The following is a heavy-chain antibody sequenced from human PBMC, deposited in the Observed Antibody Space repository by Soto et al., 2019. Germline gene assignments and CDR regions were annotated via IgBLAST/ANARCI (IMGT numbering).Heavy chain of an antibody. CDR3: ARDPLLLFYLLPCCYYASCRYNPFDC. Sequence: ASVKMFCRASEYTLSSTYMHCGRLDPGQGVEGMGKINPSGGRASYSKKFQRRLTMTRDTSTSTVYIEVSCLGSEDTAVYHCARDPLLLFYLLPCCYYASCRYNPFDCWGPGTMVTVSS. CDR2: INPSGGRA. CDR1: EYTLSSTY. D-gene: IGHD2-2*01. J-gene: IGHJ4*02. V-gene: IGHV1-46*01.